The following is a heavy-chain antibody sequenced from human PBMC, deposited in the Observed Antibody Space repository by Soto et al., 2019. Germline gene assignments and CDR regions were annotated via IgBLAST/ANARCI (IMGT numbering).Heavy chain of an antibody. D-gene: IGHD2-15*01. CDR3: ARHAGGQVVRSFSEYVMDA. Sequence: EVQLLESGGGLVQPGGSLKLACLASGFPFSDSAIHWVRKASGKGLEWVGRIRGKTNNYSTTYGAPVRGRFTLSRDDYKNSAYLQMNSLGSEDAAVYYCARHAGGQVVRSFSEYVMDAWGKGTPVSVLS. V-gene: IGHV3-73*01. CDR2: IRGKTNNYST. CDR1: GFPFSDSA. J-gene: IGHJ6*04.